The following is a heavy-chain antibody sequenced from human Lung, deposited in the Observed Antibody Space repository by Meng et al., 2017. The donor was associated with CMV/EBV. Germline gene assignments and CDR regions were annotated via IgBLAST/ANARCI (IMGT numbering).Heavy chain of an antibody. Sequence: GSLRLXCKGSAYTFSTYWLGWVRQLPGRGLEWMGLIYPADSNTTYSPSFRGHVTISADKSISTAYLQWIGLRASDTAIYYCARKRGYFFDYWGQGTPVTVSS. D-gene: IGHD3-10*01. CDR1: AYTFSTYW. V-gene: IGHV5-51*01. CDR2: IYPADSNT. CDR3: ARKRGYFFDY. J-gene: IGHJ4*02.